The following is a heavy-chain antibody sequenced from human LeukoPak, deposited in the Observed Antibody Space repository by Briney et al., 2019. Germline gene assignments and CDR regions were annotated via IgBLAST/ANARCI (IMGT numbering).Heavy chain of an antibody. Sequence: PGGSLRLSCAASGFTFDDYAMHWVRQAPGKGLEWVSGISWNSGNIDYADSVKGRFTISRDNAKSSLYLQMNSLRAEDTALYYCAKGRGYNYGYIFGYFDYWGQGTLVTVSS. CDR3: AKGRGYNYGYIFGYFDY. J-gene: IGHJ4*02. D-gene: IGHD5-18*01. V-gene: IGHV3-9*01. CDR2: ISWNSGNI. CDR1: GFTFDDYA.